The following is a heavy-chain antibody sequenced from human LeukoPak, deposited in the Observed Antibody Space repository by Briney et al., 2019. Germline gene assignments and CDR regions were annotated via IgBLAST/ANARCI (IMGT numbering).Heavy chain of an antibody. J-gene: IGHJ4*02. CDR1: GGSFSGYY. Sequence: PSQTLSLTCAVYGGSFSGYYWSWIRQPPGKGLEWIGEINHSGSTNYNPSLKSRVTISVDTSKNQFSLKLSSVTAADTAVYYCARLAAAATYYFYYWGQGTLVTVSS. V-gene: IGHV4-34*01. D-gene: IGHD6-13*01. CDR3: ARLAAAATYYFYY. CDR2: INHSGST.